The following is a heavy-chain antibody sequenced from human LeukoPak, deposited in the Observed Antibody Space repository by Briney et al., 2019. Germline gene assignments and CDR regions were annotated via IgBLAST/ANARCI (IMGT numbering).Heavy chain of an antibody. CDR3: ARARDGYDLDY. V-gene: IGHV4-31*03. J-gene: IGHJ4*02. D-gene: IGHD5-12*01. CDR1: GGSISSGGYY. CDR2: IYYSGIT. Sequence: PSETLSLTCTVSGGSISSGGYYWSWIRQHPGRGLEWIGYIYYSGITYYNPSLKSRVTISVDTSKNQFSLKLSSVTAADTAVYYCARARDGYDLDYWGQGTLVTVSS.